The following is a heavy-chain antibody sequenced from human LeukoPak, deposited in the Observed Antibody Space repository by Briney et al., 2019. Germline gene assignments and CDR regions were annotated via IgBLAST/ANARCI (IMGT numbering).Heavy chain of an antibody. CDR1: GYTLTELS. Sequence: ASVKVSCKVFGYTLTELSMHWVRQAPGKGLEWMGGFDPEDGETIYAQKFQGRDTMTEDTSTDTAYMELRSLRSEDTAIYYCATPYYYGSGTEGYWFDPWGQGTLATVSS. V-gene: IGHV1-24*01. J-gene: IGHJ5*02. CDR2: FDPEDGET. D-gene: IGHD3-10*01. CDR3: ATPYYYGSGTEGYWFDP.